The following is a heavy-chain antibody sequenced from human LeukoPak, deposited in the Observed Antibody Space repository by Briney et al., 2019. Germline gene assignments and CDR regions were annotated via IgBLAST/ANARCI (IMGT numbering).Heavy chain of an antibody. Sequence: ASIKVSCKVSGYTLTELSIHWVRQAPGKGLEWMGGFDPEDGETIYAQKFQGRVTMTEDTSTDTAYMELSSLRSADTAVYYCASPPYSSSQDYWGQGTLVTVSS. J-gene: IGHJ4*02. CDR3: ASPPYSSSQDY. D-gene: IGHD6-13*01. CDR1: GYTLTELS. CDR2: FDPEDGET. V-gene: IGHV1-24*01.